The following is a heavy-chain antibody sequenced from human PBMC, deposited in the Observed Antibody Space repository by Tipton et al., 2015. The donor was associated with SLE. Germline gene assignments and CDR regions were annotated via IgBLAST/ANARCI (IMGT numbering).Heavy chain of an antibody. V-gene: IGHV4-38-2*02. CDR2: IYHTGSS. CDR1: GYSISSGYY. CDR3: ARYFYGSSGECLFDS. Sequence: GLVKPSETLSLTCTVSGYSISSGYYWGWIRQPPGKGLEWIGGIYHTGSSYHNPSLKSRVSISVDTSKNQFSLMLSSVTAADTAVYYCARYFYGSSGECLFDSWGQGTLVTVSS. J-gene: IGHJ4*02. D-gene: IGHD3-22*01.